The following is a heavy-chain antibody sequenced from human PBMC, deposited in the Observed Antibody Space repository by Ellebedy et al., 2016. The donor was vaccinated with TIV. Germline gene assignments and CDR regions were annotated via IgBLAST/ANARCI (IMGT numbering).Heavy chain of an antibody. CDR1: GYTFSGYW. CDR2: MRQDGSQI. Sequence: GESLKISCAASGYTFSGYWMIWVRQAPGKGLEWVANMRQDGSQINYGDSVKGRFTISRDNARDSLYLQMDSLKVEDTAVYYCARDFGHSGYDLLDYWGQGTLVTVSS. J-gene: IGHJ4*02. D-gene: IGHD5-12*01. V-gene: IGHV3-7*01. CDR3: ARDFGHSGYDLLDY.